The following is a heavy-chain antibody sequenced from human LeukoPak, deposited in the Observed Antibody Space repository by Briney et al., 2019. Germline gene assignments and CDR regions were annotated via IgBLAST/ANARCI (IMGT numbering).Heavy chain of an antibody. CDR2: INHSGST. Sequence: PSGTLSLTCAVYGGSSSGYYWSWIRQPPGKGLEWIGVINHSGSTNYNPSLKSRVTISLDTSQNQFSLKLSSVTAADTAVYYCARRPHYWFDPWGRGTLVTVSS. CDR1: GGSSSGYY. V-gene: IGHV4-34*01. J-gene: IGHJ5*02. CDR3: ARRPHYWFDP.